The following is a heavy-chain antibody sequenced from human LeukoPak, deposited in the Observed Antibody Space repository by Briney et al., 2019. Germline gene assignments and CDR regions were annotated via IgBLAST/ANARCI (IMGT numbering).Heavy chain of an antibody. V-gene: IGHV1-2*02. J-gene: IGHJ6*03. D-gene: IGHD1-26*01. CDR2: INPNSGGT. CDR1: GYTFTGYY. Sequence: ASVKVSCKASGYTFTGYYMHWVRQAPGQGLEWMGWINPNSGGTNYAQKFQGRVTMTRDTSISTAYMELRSLRSDDTAVYYCARRSYDQYYYYYYMDVWGKGTTVTISS. CDR3: ARRSYDQYYYYYYMDV.